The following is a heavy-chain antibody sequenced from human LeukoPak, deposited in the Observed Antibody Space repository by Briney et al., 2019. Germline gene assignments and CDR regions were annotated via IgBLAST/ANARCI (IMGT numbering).Heavy chain of an antibody. J-gene: IGHJ4*02. CDR3: ARVALYYYESSRGYCFDY. V-gene: IGHV4-34*01. D-gene: IGHD3-22*01. CDR2: INHSGGT. Sequence: SETLCLTCAVYGGSFSGYSWSWIRRPPGKVLEWIGEINHSGGTNFNPSLKSRVTISIDTSKHQFSLKLSSVTAADTAVYYCARVALYYYESSRGYCFDYWGQGTPVAVSP. CDR1: GGSFSGYS.